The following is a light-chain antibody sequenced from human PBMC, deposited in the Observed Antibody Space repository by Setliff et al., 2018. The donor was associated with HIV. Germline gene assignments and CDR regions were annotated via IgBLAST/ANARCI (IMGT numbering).Light chain of an antibody. Sequence: QSVLTQPASVSGSPGQSITISCTGSRSDVGAYNYVSWYQQYPGKAPKLLISEVNKRPSGVSNRFSGSKTGNTASLTISGLQAEDESDYYCTSYTTTSTLVFGGGTKGTVL. CDR2: EVN. V-gene: IGLV2-14*01. CDR3: TSYTTTSTLV. CDR1: RSDVGAYNY. J-gene: IGLJ2*01.